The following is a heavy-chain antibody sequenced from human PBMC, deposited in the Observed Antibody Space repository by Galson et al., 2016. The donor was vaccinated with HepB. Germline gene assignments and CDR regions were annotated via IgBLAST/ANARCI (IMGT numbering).Heavy chain of an antibody. CDR1: GFTFSRYS. V-gene: IGHV3-48*02. D-gene: IGHD6-13*01. Sequence: SLRISCAASGFTFSRYSMNWVRQAPGKGLEWVSHIRSRSSTIYYADSVRGRFTISRDNTKNSLYLQMNSLRDEDTAVYYCARDGSSQFSSNWYVAFDIWGQGTVVTVSS. CDR3: ARDGSSQFSSNWYVAFDI. J-gene: IGHJ3*02. CDR2: IRSRSSTI.